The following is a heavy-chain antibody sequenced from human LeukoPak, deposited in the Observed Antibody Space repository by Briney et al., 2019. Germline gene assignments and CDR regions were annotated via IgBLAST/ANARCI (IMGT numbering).Heavy chain of an antibody. V-gene: IGHV4-34*01. CDR3: ARAPTYYYGSGSND. Sequence: PSETLSLTCAVYGGSFSGYYWSWIRQPPGKGLEWIGEINHSGSTNYNPSLKSRVTISVDTSKNQFSLKLSSVTAADTAVYYCARAPTYYYGSGSNDWGQGTLVTVSS. J-gene: IGHJ4*02. D-gene: IGHD3-10*01. CDR1: GGSFSGYY. CDR2: INHSGST.